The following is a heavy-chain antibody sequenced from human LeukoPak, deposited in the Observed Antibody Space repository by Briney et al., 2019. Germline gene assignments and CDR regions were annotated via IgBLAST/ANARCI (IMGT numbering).Heavy chain of an antibody. CDR2: INHSGST. J-gene: IGHJ6*03. V-gene: IGHV4-34*01. Sequence: SETLSLTCAVYGGSFSGYYWSWIRQPPGKGLEWIGEINHSGSTNYNPSLKSRVTISVDTSKNQFSLKLSSVTAADTAMYYCARPKNSYQYYMDVWSKGTTVTVSS. CDR3: ARPKNSYQYYMDV. CDR1: GGSFSGYY.